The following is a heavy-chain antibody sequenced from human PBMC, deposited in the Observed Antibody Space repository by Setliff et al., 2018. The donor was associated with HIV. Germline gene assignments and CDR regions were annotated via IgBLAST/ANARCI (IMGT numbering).Heavy chain of an antibody. D-gene: IGHD3-10*01. CDR3: ALLWPFDY. J-gene: IGHJ4*02. CDR1: GFIFSSFA. Sequence: KAGGSLRLSCKGSGFIFSSFAMYWVRQVPGKGLEWVSSISSSSSYIYYADSVKGRFTISRDNADNSLYLQMNSLRGEDTAIYYCALLWPFDYWGQGALVTVSS. CDR2: ISSSSSYI. V-gene: IGHV3-21*04.